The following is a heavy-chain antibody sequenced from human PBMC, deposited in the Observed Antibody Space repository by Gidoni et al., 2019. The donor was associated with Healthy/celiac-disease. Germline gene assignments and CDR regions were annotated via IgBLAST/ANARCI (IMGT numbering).Heavy chain of an antibody. Sequence: EVQLLESGGGLVQHGGSLRLSCAASGFTVSSYAMSWVRQAPGKGLEWVSAISGSGGSTYYADSVKGRFTISRDNSKNTLYLQMNSLRAQDTAVYCCAKDPRLGISYYFDYWGQGTLVTVSS. D-gene: IGHD7-27*01. CDR3: AKDPRLGISYYFDY. J-gene: IGHJ4*02. CDR2: ISGSGGST. CDR1: GFTVSSYA. V-gene: IGHV3-23*01.